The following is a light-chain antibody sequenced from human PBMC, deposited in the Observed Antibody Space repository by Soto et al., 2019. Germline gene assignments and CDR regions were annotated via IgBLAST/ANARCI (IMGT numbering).Light chain of an antibody. CDR1: QDISNY. CDR2: DAS. V-gene: IGKV1-33*01. Sequence: DIQMTQSPSSLSASVGDRVTITCQASQDISNYLNWYQQKPGKAPKLLIYDASNLETGGPSRFSGSGSGTDFNFTISSLQPEDIATYYCQQYDNLPLTFGPGTKVDIK. J-gene: IGKJ3*01. CDR3: QQYDNLPLT.